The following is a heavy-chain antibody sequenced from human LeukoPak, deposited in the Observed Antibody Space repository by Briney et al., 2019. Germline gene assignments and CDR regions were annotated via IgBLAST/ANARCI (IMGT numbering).Heavy chain of an antibody. D-gene: IGHD3-16*01. CDR2: INHSGST. J-gene: IGHJ3*02. CDR1: GGSFSGYY. CDR3: ARLVDLGLGHAFDI. Sequence: SETLSLTCAVYGGSFSGYYWSWIRQPPGKGLEWIGEINHSGSTNYNPSLKSRVTISVDTSKNQFSLKLSSVTAADTAVYYCARLVDLGLGHAFDIWGQGTMVTVSS. V-gene: IGHV4-34*01.